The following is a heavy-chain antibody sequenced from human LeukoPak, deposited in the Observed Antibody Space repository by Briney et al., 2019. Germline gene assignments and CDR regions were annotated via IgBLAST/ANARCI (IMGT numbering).Heavy chain of an antibody. CDR2: ISSSGSTV. Sequence: GGSLRLSCAASGFTFSSCAMHWVRQAPGKGLEWVSYISSSGSTVYYADSVKGRFTMSRDNAKNSLYLQMNSLRAEDTAVYYCARSWGGTGVYWYFDLWGRGTLVTVSS. V-gene: IGHV3-48*03. J-gene: IGHJ2*01. D-gene: IGHD1-14*01. CDR1: GFTFSSCA. CDR3: ARSWGGTGVYWYFDL.